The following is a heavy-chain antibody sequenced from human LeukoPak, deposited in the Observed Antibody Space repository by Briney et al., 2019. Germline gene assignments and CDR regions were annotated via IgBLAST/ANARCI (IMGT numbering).Heavy chain of an antibody. CDR2: INQEGSEK. J-gene: IGHJ4*02. V-gene: IGHV3-7*04. D-gene: IGHD6-13*01. CDR1: GFTFSSYW. Sequence: PGGSLRLSCAASGFTFSSYWTSWVRQAPGKGLEWVAHINQEGSEKYYVDSVKGRFTISRDNAKNSLYLQMNSLRAEDTAVYYCARGTIAAAGYYYFDYWGQGTQVTVSS. CDR3: ARGTIAAAGYYYFDY.